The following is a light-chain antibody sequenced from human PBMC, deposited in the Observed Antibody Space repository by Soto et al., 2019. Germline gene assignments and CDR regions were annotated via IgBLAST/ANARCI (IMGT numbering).Light chain of an antibody. J-gene: IGKJ4*01. CDR2: DAS. V-gene: IGKV3-11*01. CDR1: QSVSSY. Sequence: EIVVTQSPATLSLSPGERATLSCRASQSVSSYLAWCQQKPGQAPRLLIYDASNRATGIPARFSGSGSGTDFTLTISSLEPEDFAVYYCQQRSNWPGTFGGGTKVDIK. CDR3: QQRSNWPGT.